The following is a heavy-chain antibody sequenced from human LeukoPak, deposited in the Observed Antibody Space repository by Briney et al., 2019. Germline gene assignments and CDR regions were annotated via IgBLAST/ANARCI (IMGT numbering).Heavy chain of an antibody. V-gene: IGHV4-34*01. Sequence: SETLSLTCAVYGGSFSGYYWSWIRQPPGKGLEWIGEINHSGSTNYNPSLKSRVTISVDTSKNQLSLKLSSVTAADTAVYYCARRIAVAGTSLALWGQGTLVTVSS. CDR2: INHSGST. CDR3: ARRIAVAGTSLAL. D-gene: IGHD6-19*01. J-gene: IGHJ4*02. CDR1: GGSFSGYY.